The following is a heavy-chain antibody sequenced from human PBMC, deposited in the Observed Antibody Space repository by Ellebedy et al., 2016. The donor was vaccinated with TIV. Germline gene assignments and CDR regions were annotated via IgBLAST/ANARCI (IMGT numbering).Heavy chain of an antibody. Sequence: SETLSLTXTVSGGSVSSGSYYWSWIRQPPGKGLEWIGYIYYSGSTNYNPSLKSRVTISVDTSKNQFSLKLSSVTAADTAVYYCARDRGSYSFDYWGQGTLVTVSS. CDR2: IYYSGST. J-gene: IGHJ4*02. CDR3: ARDRGSYSFDY. V-gene: IGHV4-61*01. CDR1: GGSVSSGSYY. D-gene: IGHD1-26*01.